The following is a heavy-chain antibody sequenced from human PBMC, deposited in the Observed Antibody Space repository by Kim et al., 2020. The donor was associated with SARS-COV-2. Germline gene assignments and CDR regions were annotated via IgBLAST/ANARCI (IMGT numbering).Heavy chain of an antibody. J-gene: IGHJ6*03. CDR2: ISNNGYTI. CDR3: AGSRYNQYMDV. D-gene: IGHD1-20*01. V-gene: IGHV3-11*01. Sequence: GGSLRLSCEASGFTFSDYYMSWIRQAPGKGLEWVSYISNNGYTIYYADSVKGRFTISRDNARNSLSLQMNSLRAEDTAVYYCAGSRYNQYMDVWGKGTTV. CDR1: GFTFSDYY.